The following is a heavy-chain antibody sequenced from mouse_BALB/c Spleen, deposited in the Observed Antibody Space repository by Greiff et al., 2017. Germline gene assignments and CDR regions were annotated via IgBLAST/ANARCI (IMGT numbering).Heavy chain of an antibody. Sequence: EVKLVESGGGLVKPGGSLKLSCAASGFTFSSYAMSWVRQTPEKRLEWVASISSGGSTYYPDSVKGRFTISRDNARNILYLQMSSLRSEDTAMYYCASTMITTYYAMDYWGQGTSVTVSS. CDR2: ISSGGST. J-gene: IGHJ4*01. D-gene: IGHD2-4*01. CDR3: ASTMITTYYAMDY. V-gene: IGHV5-6-5*01. CDR1: GFTFSSYA.